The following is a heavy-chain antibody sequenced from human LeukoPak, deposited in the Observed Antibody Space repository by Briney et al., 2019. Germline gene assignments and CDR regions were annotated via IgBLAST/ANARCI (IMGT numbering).Heavy chain of an antibody. Sequence: GASVKFSCKASGYTFTSYVISGVRQPPGQGLEGMGWISAYNGNTNYAQKLQGRVTMTTDTSTSTAYMELRSLRSDDTAVYYCARVTMVRGVGDYWGQGTLVTVSS. V-gene: IGHV1-18*01. CDR2: ISAYNGNT. CDR3: ARVTMVRGVGDY. D-gene: IGHD3-10*01. CDR1: GYTFTSYV. J-gene: IGHJ4*02.